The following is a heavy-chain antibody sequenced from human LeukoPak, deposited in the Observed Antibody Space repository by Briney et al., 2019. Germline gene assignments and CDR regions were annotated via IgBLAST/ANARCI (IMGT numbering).Heavy chain of an antibody. CDR1: GYTFTTYG. J-gene: IGHJ4*02. V-gene: IGHV1-18*01. D-gene: IGHD5/OR15-5a*01. CDR3: ARGKASQSTNYFDY. CDR2: ISAYNGNT. Sequence: ASVKVSCKASGYTFTTYGISWVRQAPVRGLEWMRWISAYNGNTNYAQKLQGRVTMTPDTSTSTAYMELRSLRSDDTAVYYCARGKASQSTNYFDYWGQGTLVTVSS.